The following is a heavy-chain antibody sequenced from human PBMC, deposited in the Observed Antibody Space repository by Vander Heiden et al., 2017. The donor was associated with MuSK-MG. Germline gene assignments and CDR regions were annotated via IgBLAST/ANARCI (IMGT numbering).Heavy chain of an antibody. Sequence: STSGYYWGWVRQSPGKGLEWIGSIYYSGSTYYNPSLESRVAISEDTSKNQFSLKVNSVTAADTAVYYCARVGTVANFDYWGQGTLVTVSS. D-gene: IGHD2-21*01. J-gene: IGHJ4*02. CDR3: ARVGTVANFDY. CDR2: IYYSGST. V-gene: IGHV4-39*07. CDR1: STSGYY.